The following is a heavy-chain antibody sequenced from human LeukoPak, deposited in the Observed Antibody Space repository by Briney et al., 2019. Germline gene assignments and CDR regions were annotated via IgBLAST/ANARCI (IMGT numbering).Heavy chain of an antibody. V-gene: IGHV4-59*01. D-gene: IGHD3-9*01. CDR1: GGSISSYY. CDR3: ASSPLSDYDILTGYYYYYGMDV. CDR2: IYYSGST. J-gene: IGHJ6*02. Sequence: PSETLSLTCTVSGGSISSYYWSWIRQPPGKGLEWIRYIYYSGSTNYNPSLKSRVTISVDTSKNQFSLKLSSVTAADTAVYYCASSPLSDYDILTGYYYYYGMDVWGQGTTVTVSS.